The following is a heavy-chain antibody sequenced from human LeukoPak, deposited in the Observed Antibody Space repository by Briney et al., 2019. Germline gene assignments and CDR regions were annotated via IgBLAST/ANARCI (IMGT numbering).Heavy chain of an antibody. CDR1: GLRFGSFW. J-gene: IGHJ4*02. CDR2: INQGGSEK. Sequence: GGSLRLSCAVSGLRFGSFWMSWVRQAPGKGLEWVANINQGGSEKYFVDSVRGRFTISRDNSKNSLHLQMNTLRAEDTAVYYCARERDGRFFDYWGQGTLVTASS. V-gene: IGHV3-7*01. D-gene: IGHD5-24*01. CDR3: ARERDGRFFDY.